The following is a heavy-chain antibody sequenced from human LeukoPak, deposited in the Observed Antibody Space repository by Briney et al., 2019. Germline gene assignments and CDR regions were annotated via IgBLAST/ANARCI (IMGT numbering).Heavy chain of an antibody. CDR1: GGTFSSYS. CDR3: AREGEADILTGYEFDY. D-gene: IGHD3-9*01. V-gene: IGHV7-4-1*02. CDR2: INTNTGNP. J-gene: IGHJ4*02. Sequence: ASVKVSCKDSGGTFSSYSISWVRQAPGQGLEWMGWINTNTGNPTYAQGFTGRFVFSLDTSVSTAYLQISSLKAEDTAVYYCAREGEADILTGYEFDYWGQGTLVTVSS.